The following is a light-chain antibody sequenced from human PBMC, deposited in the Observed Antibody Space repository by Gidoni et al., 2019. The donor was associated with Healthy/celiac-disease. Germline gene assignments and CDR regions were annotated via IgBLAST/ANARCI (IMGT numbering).Light chain of an antibody. Sequence: DSQMTQSPSSLSASVGDRVTITCRASQSISSYLNWYQQKPGKAPKLLIYAASSLQSGVPSRFSGSGSGTDFTLTISSLQPEDFATYYCQQSYSTPPLTFGPGTKVDIK. CDR2: AAS. CDR1: QSISSY. J-gene: IGKJ3*01. V-gene: IGKV1-39*01. CDR3: QQSYSTPPLT.